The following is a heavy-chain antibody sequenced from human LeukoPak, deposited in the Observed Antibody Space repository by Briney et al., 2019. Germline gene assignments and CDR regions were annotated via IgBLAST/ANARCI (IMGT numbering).Heavy chain of an antibody. Sequence: ASVKVSCKASGGTISSYAISWVRQAPGQGLEWMGGIIPIFGTANYAQKFQGRVTITADESTSTAYMELSSLRSEDTAVYYCARVDCSGGSCYSGPIDYWGQGTLVTVSS. CDR2: IIPIFGTA. CDR3: ARVDCSGGSCYSGPIDY. J-gene: IGHJ4*02. V-gene: IGHV1-69*13. CDR1: GGTISSYA. D-gene: IGHD2-15*01.